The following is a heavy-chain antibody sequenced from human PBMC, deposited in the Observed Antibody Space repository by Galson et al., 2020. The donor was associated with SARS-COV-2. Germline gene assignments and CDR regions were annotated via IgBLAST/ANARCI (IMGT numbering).Heavy chain of an antibody. CDR1: GESFSPNY. D-gene: IGHD3-3*01. Sequence: SETLSLTCAVYGESFSPNYWNWVRLSPGRGLEWIGEITHSGDASYSPPLKSRVTISVDTSKNQFSLNLKSVTAADTAVYFCARARPSRSGFYYYYHMDVWSKGTTVTVSS. CDR2: ITHSGDA. J-gene: IGHJ6*03. V-gene: IGHV4-34*01. CDR3: ARARPSRSGFYYYYHMDV.